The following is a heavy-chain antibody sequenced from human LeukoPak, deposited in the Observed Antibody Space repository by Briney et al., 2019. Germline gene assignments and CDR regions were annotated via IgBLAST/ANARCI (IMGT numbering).Heavy chain of an antibody. D-gene: IGHD2-2*01. V-gene: IGHV4-59*01. CDR3: ARTTTSFDD. J-gene: IGHJ4*02. Sequence: PSETLSLTCTVSGGSLTSYYWSWIRQPPGKGLEWIGYVSYDGDTNYNPSLKSRVTISKDTSKKQFFLKLKSVTAADTAVYYCARTTTSFDDWGQGTLVIVSS. CDR1: GGSLTSYY. CDR2: VSYDGDT.